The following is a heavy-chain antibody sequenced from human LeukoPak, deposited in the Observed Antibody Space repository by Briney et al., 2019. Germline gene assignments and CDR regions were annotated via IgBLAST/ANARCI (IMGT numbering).Heavy chain of an antibody. CDR3: ASRYSYGYGDDY. CDR2: IIPIFGTA. Sequence: GASVKVSCKASGGTFSSYAISWVRQAPGQGLEWMGGIIPIFGTANYAQKFQGRVTITADESTSTAYMELSSLRSEDTAVYYCASRYSYGYGDDYWGQGTLVTVSS. CDR1: GGTFSSYA. V-gene: IGHV1-69*13. D-gene: IGHD5-18*01. J-gene: IGHJ4*02.